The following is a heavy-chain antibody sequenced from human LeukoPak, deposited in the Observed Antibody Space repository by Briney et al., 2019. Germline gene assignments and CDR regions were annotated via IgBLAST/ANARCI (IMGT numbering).Heavy chain of an antibody. D-gene: IGHD5-18*01. CDR3: AKDLYSYGTHFDY. Sequence: GRSLRLSCAASGFTLSSYGMHWVRQAPGKGLEWVAVISYDGSNKYYADSVKGRFTISRDNSKNTLYLQMNSLRAEDTAVYYCAKDLYSYGTHFDYWGQGTLVTVSS. J-gene: IGHJ4*02. CDR1: GFTLSSYG. V-gene: IGHV3-30*18. CDR2: ISYDGSNK.